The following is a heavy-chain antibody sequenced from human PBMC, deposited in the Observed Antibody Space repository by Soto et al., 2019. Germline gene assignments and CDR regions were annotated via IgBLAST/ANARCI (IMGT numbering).Heavy chain of an antibody. D-gene: IGHD1-26*01. CDR1: GGSISSGGYY. J-gene: IGHJ3*02. CDR2: IYYSGST. CDR3: ARDMPYSGSYGDAFDI. V-gene: IGHV4-31*03. Sequence: QVQLQESGPGLVKPSQTLSLTCTVSGGSISSGGYYWSWIRQHPGKGLEWIGYIYYSGSTYYNPSLKSRVTRSVDTSKNQFYLKLSSVTAADTAVYYCARDMPYSGSYGDAFDIWGQGTMVTVSS.